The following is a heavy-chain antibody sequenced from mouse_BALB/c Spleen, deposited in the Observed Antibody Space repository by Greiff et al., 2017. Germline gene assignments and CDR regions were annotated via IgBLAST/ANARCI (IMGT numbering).Heavy chain of an antibody. CDR3: ARSGYGSFDY. CDR2: ISSGSSTI. Sequence: EVQRVESGGGLVQPGGSRKLSCAASGFTFSSFGMHWVRQAPEKGLEWVAYISSGSSTIYYADTVKGRFTISRDNPKNTLFLQMTSLRSEDTAMYYCARSGYGSFDYWGQGTTLTVSS. V-gene: IGHV5-17*02. J-gene: IGHJ2*01. D-gene: IGHD1-1*01. CDR1: GFTFSSFG.